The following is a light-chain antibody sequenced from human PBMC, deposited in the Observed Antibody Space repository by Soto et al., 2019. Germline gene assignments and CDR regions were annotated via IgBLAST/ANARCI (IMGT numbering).Light chain of an antibody. CDR1: QSIAKNY. CDR2: DAS. CDR3: QQFAYSPRT. V-gene: IGKV3-20*01. J-gene: IGKJ1*01. Sequence: EIVLTQSPDTLSLSPGERATISCRASQSIAKNYLAWYQQKPGQAPRLLIYDASSRATGIPDRFTGSGSGADFALTISRLEPEDFAVYYCQQFAYSPRTFGQGTKVEFK.